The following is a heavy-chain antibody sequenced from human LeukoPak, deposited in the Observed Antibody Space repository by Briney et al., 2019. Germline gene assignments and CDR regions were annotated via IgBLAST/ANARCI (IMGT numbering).Heavy chain of an antibody. D-gene: IGHD5-18*01. J-gene: IGHJ4*02. CDR3: AKGKRYSYGCFDY. V-gene: IGHV3-30-3*01. Sequence: GGSLRLSCAASGFTFSSYAMHWVRQAPGKGLEWVAVISYDGSNKYYADSVKGRFTISRDNSKNTLYLQMNSLRAEDTAVYYCAKGKRYSYGCFDYWGQGTLVTVSS. CDR1: GFTFSSYA. CDR2: ISYDGSNK.